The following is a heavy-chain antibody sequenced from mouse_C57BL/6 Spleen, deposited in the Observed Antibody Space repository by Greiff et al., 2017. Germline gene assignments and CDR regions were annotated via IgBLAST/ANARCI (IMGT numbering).Heavy chain of an antibody. CDR3: ARKGNYPYAMDY. CDR2: IHPISGST. V-gene: IGHV1-64*01. D-gene: IGHD2-1*01. CDR1: GYTFTSYW. J-gene: IGHJ4*01. Sequence: VQLQQPGAELVKPGASVKLSCKASGYTFTSYWMHWVKQRPGQGLEWIGMIHPISGSTNYNKKFKSKATLTVDKSSSTAYMQLSSLTSEDSAVYYCARKGNYPYAMDYWGQGTSVTVSS.